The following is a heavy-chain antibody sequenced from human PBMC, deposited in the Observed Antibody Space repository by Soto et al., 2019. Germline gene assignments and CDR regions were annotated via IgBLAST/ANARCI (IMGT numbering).Heavy chain of an antibody. J-gene: IGHJ5*02. V-gene: IGHV3-53*01. D-gene: IGHD3-10*01. CDR3: VRGSSYGSGTYYNLGFFGP. CDR1: GFSVSTSH. CDR2: IYSGGAT. Sequence: QPGGSLRLSCAAAGFSVSTSHISWVRQAPGKGLEWVSVIYSGGATHYAVSVKGRLIISRDNSKSTLYLQMNSLRAEDTANYYCVRGSSYGSGTYYNLGFFGPWGQGTQVTVSS.